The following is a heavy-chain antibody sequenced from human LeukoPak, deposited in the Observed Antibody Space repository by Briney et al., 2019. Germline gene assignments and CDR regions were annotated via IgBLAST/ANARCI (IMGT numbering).Heavy chain of an antibody. CDR2: IYCSGST. Sequence: SETLSLTCTVSGGPISSYYWSWIRQPPGKGLEWIGYIYCSGSTNYNPSLKSRVTISVDTSKNQSSLKVTSVTAADTAVYYCARGASSWDYWGHGTLVTVSS. V-gene: IGHV4-59*01. D-gene: IGHD6-13*01. CDR3: ARGASSWDY. CDR1: GGPISSYY. J-gene: IGHJ4*01.